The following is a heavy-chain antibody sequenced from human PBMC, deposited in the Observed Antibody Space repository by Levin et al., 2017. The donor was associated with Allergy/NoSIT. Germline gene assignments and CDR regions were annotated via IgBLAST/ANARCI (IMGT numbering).Heavy chain of an antibody. Sequence: GGSLRLSCAASGFTFDDYAMHWVRQAPGKGLEWVSGISWNSGSIGYADSVKGRFTISRDNAKNSLYLQMNSLRAEDTALYYCAKDIGLRADYGDRDDRSGNYYYYGMDVWGQGTTVTVSS. CDR3: AKDIGLRADYGDRDDRSGNYYYYGMDV. J-gene: IGHJ6*02. D-gene: IGHD4-17*01. CDR1: GFTFDDYA. V-gene: IGHV3-9*01. CDR2: ISWNSGSI.